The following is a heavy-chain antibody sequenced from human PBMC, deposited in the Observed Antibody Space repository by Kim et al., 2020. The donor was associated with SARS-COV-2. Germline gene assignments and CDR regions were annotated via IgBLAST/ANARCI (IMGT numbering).Heavy chain of an antibody. V-gene: IGHV1-69*13. CDR3: ARASSNYDSSSMYAGMDV. J-gene: IGHJ6*02. CDR2: IIPIFGTA. D-gene: IGHD3-22*01. CDR1: GGTFSSYA. Sequence: SVKVSCKASGGTFSSYAISWVRQAPGQGLEWMGGIIPIFGTANYAQKFQGRVTITADESTSTAYMELSSLRSEVTAVYYCARASSNYDSSSMYAGMDVWGHGTTVTVSS.